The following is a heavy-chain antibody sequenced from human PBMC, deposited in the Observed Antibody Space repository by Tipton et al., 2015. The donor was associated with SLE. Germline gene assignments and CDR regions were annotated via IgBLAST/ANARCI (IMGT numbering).Heavy chain of an antibody. CDR3: ARDGAIVVEGWFDP. CDR2: ISACNGNT. D-gene: IGHD2-21*01. J-gene: IGHJ5*02. CDR1: GYTFTSYG. Sequence: QVQLVQSGAEAKKPGASVKVSCKASGYTFTSYGISWVRQAPGQGLEWMGWISACNGNTNYAQELPGRVTMTTDTSTSTAYMELRSLRSVDTAVYYCARDGAIVVEGWFDPWGQGTLVTVSS. V-gene: IGHV1-18*01.